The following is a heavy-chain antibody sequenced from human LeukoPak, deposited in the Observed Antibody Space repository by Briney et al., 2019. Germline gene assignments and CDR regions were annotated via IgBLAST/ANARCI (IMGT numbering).Heavy chain of an antibody. CDR2: IYYTGST. CDR3: ARRGGSGRAFDY. V-gene: IGHV4-39*01. CDR1: GASISGGTYY. Sequence: SETLSLTCSVSGASISGGTYYWGWIRQPPGKGLEWIGSIYYTGSTYDNPSLKSRVTISVDKSKNQFSLKLSSVTVADTAVYYCARRGGSGRAFDYWGQGTLVTVSS. D-gene: IGHD1-26*01. J-gene: IGHJ4*02.